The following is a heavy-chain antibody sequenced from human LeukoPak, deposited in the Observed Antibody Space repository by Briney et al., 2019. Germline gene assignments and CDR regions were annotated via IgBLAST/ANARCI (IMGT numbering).Heavy chain of an antibody. J-gene: IGHJ6*04. D-gene: IGHD3-10*02. V-gene: IGHV3-48*03. CDR3: AELGITMIGGV. Sequence: GSLRPSCATPGFPFSRYEMNWGRPAPGKGLEGVSYISSSGSTIYYADSVKGRFTISRDNAKNSLYLQMNSLRAEDTAVYYCAELGITMIGGVWGKGTTVTISS. CDR2: ISSSGSTI. CDR1: GFPFSRYE.